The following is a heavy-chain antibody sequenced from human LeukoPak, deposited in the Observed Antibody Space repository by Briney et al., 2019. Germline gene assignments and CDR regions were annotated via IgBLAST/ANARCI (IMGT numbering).Heavy chain of an antibody. CDR1: GGSFSGYY. J-gene: IGHJ4*02. Sequence: SETLSLTCDVYGGSFSGYYWIWIRQSPEKGLEWIGEINDSGSSNYNPSLKSRVTISVDTSKNQFSLKLSSVTAADTAVYYCASSGSFRQQLVKWGQGTLVTVSS. CDR3: ASSGSFRQQLVK. D-gene: IGHD6-13*01. V-gene: IGHV4-34*01. CDR2: INDSGSS.